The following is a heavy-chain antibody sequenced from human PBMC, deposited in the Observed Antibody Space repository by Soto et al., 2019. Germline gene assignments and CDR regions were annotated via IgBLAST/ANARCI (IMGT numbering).Heavy chain of an antibody. D-gene: IGHD4-17*01. Sequence: PSETLSLTCTVSGDSISGSSYYWGWIRQPPGKGLEWVGSSYYIGGTYSNPSLKSRVTISVDTSKNQCSLKLTSVAAADTAVYYCTRRGLYGGNADYWGQGILVTVSS. CDR3: TRRGLYGGNADY. J-gene: IGHJ4*02. V-gene: IGHV4-39*01. CDR2: SYYIGGT. CDR1: GDSISGSSYY.